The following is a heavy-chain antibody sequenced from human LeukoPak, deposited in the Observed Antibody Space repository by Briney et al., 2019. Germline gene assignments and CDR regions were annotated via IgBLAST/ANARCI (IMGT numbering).Heavy chain of an antibody. CDR2: IRQDGGEK. Sequence: GGSLRLSCAVSGFTFSSYWMNWVRQAPGKGLEWVASIRQDGGEKSYVDSVKGRFTISRDNTKNSLYLQMSSLRAEDTAVYYCARRPYYYDSSGYYYFDYWGQGTLVTVSS. CDR3: ARRPYYYDSSGYYYFDY. CDR1: GFTFSSYW. V-gene: IGHV3-7*01. D-gene: IGHD3-22*01. J-gene: IGHJ4*02.